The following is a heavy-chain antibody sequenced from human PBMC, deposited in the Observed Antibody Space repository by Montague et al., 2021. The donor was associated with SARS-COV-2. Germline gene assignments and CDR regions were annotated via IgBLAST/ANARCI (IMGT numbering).Heavy chain of an antibody. Sequence: SETLSLTCTVSGGSISSDYWTWIRQPPGKGLEWIGFVYYRGNTYYNPSLRGRVTISVDTSSNHFSLTLSSVTAADTAIYYCARHYDHSSRGDSWGQGTLVTVSS. J-gene: IGHJ4*02. CDR3: ARHYDHSSRGDS. D-gene: IGHD3-16*01. CDR1: GGSISSDY. V-gene: IGHV4-59*08. CDR2: VYYRGNT.